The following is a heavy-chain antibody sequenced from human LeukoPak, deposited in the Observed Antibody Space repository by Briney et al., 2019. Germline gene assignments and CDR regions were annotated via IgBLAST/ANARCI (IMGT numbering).Heavy chain of an antibody. CDR1: GFSFSSYS. CDR3: ARAPTLRGNAYYYMDV. V-gene: IGHV3-48*01. D-gene: IGHD3-10*01. CDR2: ISSDSSPI. J-gene: IGHJ6*03. Sequence: GGSLRLSCAASGFSFSSYSMNWVRQAPGKGLEWVSYISSDSSPIYYADSVKGRFTMSRDNAKNSLYLQMNSLRAEDTAVYYCARAPTLRGNAYYYMDVWGKGTTVTVSS.